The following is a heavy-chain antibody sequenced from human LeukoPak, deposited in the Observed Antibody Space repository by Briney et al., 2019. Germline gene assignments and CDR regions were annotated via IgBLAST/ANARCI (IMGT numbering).Heavy chain of an antibody. CDR3: AGPLNYDFWSAVKGGYYYYYMDV. D-gene: IGHD3-3*01. Sequence: ASVTVSCKASGGTFSSYAISWVRQAPGQGLEWMGGIIPILGTANYAQQFPGRVTITADESTSTAYMELSSLRSEDTAVYYCAGPLNYDFWSAVKGGYYYYYMDVWGKGTTVTVSS. J-gene: IGHJ6*03. CDR2: IIPILGTA. CDR1: GGTFSSYA. V-gene: IGHV1-69*13.